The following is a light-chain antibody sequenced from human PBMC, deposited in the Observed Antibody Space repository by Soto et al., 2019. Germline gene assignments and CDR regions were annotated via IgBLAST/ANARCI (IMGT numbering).Light chain of an antibody. J-gene: IGLJ1*01. CDR2: EVN. Sequence: HSALTQPASVSGSPGQSITISCTGTSSDIGSYNRVSWYQQPPGTAPKLIIYEVNNRPSGVPDRFSGSKSGNTASLTISGLQAEDEADYYCNSFTTSSTYVFGTGTKLTVL. V-gene: IGLV2-18*02. CDR3: NSFTTSSTYV. CDR1: SSDIGSYNR.